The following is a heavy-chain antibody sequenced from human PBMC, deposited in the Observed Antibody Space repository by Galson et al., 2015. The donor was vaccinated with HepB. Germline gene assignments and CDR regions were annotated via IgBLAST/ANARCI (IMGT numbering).Heavy chain of an antibody. D-gene: IGHD3-22*01. J-gene: IGHJ4*02. Sequence: SLRLSCAASGFTFSSYAMHWVRQAPGKGLEWVAVISYDGSNKYYADSVKGRFTISRDNSKNTLYLQMNSLRAEDTAVYYCARDRYYDSSGYHPNDYWGQGTLVTVSS. CDR3: ARDRYYDSSGYHPNDY. V-gene: IGHV3-30*04. CDR1: GFTFSSYA. CDR2: ISYDGSNK.